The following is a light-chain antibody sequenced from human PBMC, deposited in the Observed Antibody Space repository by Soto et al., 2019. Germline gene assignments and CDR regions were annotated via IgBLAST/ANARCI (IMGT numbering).Light chain of an antibody. Sequence: DIQLTQSPSFLSASVGDRVTITCRASQGLSSYLAWYQQKPGKAPKLLIYAASTLQSGVPSRFSGSGSGTEFTLTISSLQPEDFATYYCQQLNSYPTFGQGTRLEIK. CDR2: AAS. CDR1: QGLSSY. J-gene: IGKJ5*01. V-gene: IGKV1-9*01. CDR3: QQLNSYPT.